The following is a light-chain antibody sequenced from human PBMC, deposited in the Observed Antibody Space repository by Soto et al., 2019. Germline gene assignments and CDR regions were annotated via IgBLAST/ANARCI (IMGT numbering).Light chain of an antibody. V-gene: IGKV1-5*03. J-gene: IGKJ5*01. CDR2: RAS. CDR3: QHYDRFPIT. Sequence: DIQMTQSPSTLSASIGHSVTITCRASQSIGTWLAWHQQKPGKAPNLLIYRASSLGSGVSSRFSGSGSGTEFSLTISSLQPSDFATYYCQHYDRFPITFGQGTRLEIK. CDR1: QSIGTW.